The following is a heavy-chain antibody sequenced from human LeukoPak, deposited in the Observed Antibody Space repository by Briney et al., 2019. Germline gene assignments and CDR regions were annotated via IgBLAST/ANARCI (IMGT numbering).Heavy chain of an antibody. Sequence: PSETLSLTCTVSGGTVRSYYGSWIRQAPGKGLEWIGYTSYSGTGDTNCNPSLQSRVTFSIDMSRNQFSLTLNSVTAADTAVYYCARSFDSSGYYYGFESWGQGTLVTVSS. V-gene: IGHV4-59*02. D-gene: IGHD3-22*01. CDR3: ARSFDSSGYYYGFES. J-gene: IGHJ4*02. CDR2: TSYSGTGDT. CDR1: GGTVRSYY.